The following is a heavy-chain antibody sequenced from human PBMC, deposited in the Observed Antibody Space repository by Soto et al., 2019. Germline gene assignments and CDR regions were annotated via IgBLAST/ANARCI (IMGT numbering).Heavy chain of an antibody. CDR2: ISATT. V-gene: IGHV3-23*01. CDR3: ARTGPSSYRDY. J-gene: IGHJ4*02. Sequence: EVQLLESGGGLVQPGGSLRLSCAASGFTFSSYAMSWVRQAPGKGLEWVSGISATTYYADSVKGRFTIYRDNSKNTLYLQMNSLRVEDTAVYFCARTGPSSYRDYWGQGPLVTVSS. D-gene: IGHD3-16*02. CDR1: GFTFSSYA.